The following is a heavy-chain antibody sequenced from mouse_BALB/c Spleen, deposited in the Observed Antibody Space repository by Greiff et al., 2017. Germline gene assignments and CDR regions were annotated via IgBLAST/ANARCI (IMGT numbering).Heavy chain of an antibody. J-gene: IGHJ4*01. CDR3: ARYCYDGTGDYYALDY. V-gene: IGHV5-17*02. CDR2: ISSCSSTI. Sequence: EVQLVESGGGLVQPGGSRKLSCAASGFTFSSFGMHWVRQAPAKGLEWVAYISSCSSTIYYADTVKGRFTISRDNPKNTLFLQMTSLRSEDTAMYYCARYCYDGTGDYYALDYWGQGTSVTVSA. D-gene: IGHD2-12*01. CDR1: GFTFSSFG.